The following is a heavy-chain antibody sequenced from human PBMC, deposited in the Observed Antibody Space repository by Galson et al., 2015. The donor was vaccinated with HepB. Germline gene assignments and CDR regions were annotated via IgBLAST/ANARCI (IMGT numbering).Heavy chain of an antibody. D-gene: IGHD3-16*01. CDR2: ISDNGDLT. J-gene: IGHJ4*02. Sequence: SLRLSCAASGFTFSDYYMSWIRQAPGKGLERVSTISDNGDLTYYADSVKGRFTISRDNSKNTLYLQMSSLRAEDTAVYYCAKDLNHGGGYWGQGTLVTVSS. CDR1: GFTFSDYY. CDR3: AKDLNHGGGY. V-gene: IGHV3-23*01.